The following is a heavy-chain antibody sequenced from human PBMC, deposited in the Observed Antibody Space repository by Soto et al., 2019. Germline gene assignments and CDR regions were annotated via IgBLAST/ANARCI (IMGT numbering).Heavy chain of an antibody. V-gene: IGHV3-23*01. CDR3: ARYRSLDP. Sequence: PGGSLILSCLASGITFGSRAMSWVRQAPGEGLEWVSSITDSGGDTKYADSVRGRFTISRDNSKNTLYLQMNSLRAEDTAVYYCARYRSLDPWGQGILVTVSS. J-gene: IGHJ5*02. D-gene: IGHD2-15*01. CDR2: ITDSGGDT. CDR1: GITFGSRA.